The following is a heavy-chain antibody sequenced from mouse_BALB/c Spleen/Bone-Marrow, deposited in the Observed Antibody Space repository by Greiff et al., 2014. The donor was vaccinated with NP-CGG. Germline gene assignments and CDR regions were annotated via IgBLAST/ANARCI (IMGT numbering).Heavy chain of an antibody. CDR2: INPSSAYT. CDR1: GYTFTRYT. CDR3: TIRYYAMDY. D-gene: IGHD1-1*01. V-gene: IGHV1-4*01. J-gene: IGHJ4*01. Sequence: VQLQQSGAELARPGASVKMSCQASGYTFTRYTMHWEKQRPGQSLEWIGYINPSSAYTNYNQKFKDKATLTADKSSSTAYMQLSSLTSEDSAVYYCTIRYYAMDYWGQGTSVTVSS.